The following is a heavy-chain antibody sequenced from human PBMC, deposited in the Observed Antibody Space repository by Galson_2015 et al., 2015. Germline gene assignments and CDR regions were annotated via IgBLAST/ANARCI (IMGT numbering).Heavy chain of an antibody. CDR1: GFTFDDYA. V-gene: IGHV3-43*02. CDR3: AKDTRVGSCTNGVCYSYSGMDV. J-gene: IGHJ6*02. CDR2: ISGDGGST. Sequence: SLRLSCAASGFTFDDYAMHWVRQAPGKGLEWVSLISGDGGSTYYADSVKGRFTISRDNSKNSLYLQMNSLRTEDTALYYCAKDTRVGSCTNGVCYSYSGMDVWVQGTPFTGSS. D-gene: IGHD2-8*01.